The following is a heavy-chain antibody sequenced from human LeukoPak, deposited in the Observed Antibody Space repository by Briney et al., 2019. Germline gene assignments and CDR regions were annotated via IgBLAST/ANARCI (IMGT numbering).Heavy chain of an antibody. Sequence: GGSLRLSCAASGFTFSSYSMNWVRQAPGEGLEWVSSISSSSSYIYYADSVKGRFTISRDNSKSTLYLQMNSLRAEDTAVYYCARGYYAGRGHHFEYWGQGTLVTVSS. J-gene: IGHJ4*02. CDR3: ARGYYAGRGHHFEY. V-gene: IGHV3-21*01. CDR2: ISSSSSYI. CDR1: GFTFSSYS. D-gene: IGHD3-22*01.